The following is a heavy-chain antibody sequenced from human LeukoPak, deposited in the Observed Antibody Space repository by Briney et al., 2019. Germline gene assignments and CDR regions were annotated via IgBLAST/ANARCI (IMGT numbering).Heavy chain of an antibody. CDR1: GGSISSYY. J-gene: IGHJ4*02. CDR3: ARDSGYNYFDY. D-gene: IGHD5-12*01. V-gene: IGHV4-59*01. Sequence: SETLSLTCTVSGGSISSYYWSWIRQPPGKGLEWIGYIYYSGSTSYNPSLKSRVTISVDTSKNQFSLKLSSVTAADTAVYHCARDSGYNYFDYWGQGTLVTVSS. CDR2: IYYSGST.